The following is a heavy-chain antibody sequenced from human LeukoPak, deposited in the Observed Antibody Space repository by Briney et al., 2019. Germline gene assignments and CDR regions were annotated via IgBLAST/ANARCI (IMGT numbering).Heavy chain of an antibody. V-gene: IGHV3-23*01. J-gene: IGHJ4*02. CDR3: AKGSRGYSYGLHFDY. D-gene: IGHD5-18*01. CDR2: ISGSGGST. Sequence: GGSLRLSCAASGFTFSSYAMSWVRQAPGKGLEWVSAISGSGGSTYYADSVKGRFTIPRDNSKNTLYLQMNSLRAEDTAVYYCAKGSRGYSYGLHFDYWGQGTLVTVSS. CDR1: GFTFSSYA.